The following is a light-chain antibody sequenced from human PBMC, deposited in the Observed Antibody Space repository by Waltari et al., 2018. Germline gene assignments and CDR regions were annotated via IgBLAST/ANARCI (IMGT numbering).Light chain of an antibody. CDR2: DTS. J-gene: IGLJ2*01. CDR1: TGPVTSSHF. V-gene: IGLV7-46*01. CDR3: LLSYNRAVV. Sequence: QPVVTQEPSLTVSPGGTVTLTCSSSTGPVTSSHFPCWFQQRPGQAPRTLISDTSNTYSWTPARLSGSLVEGKAALTLSGAQPDDDADYYCLLSYNRAVVFGRGTKLTVL.